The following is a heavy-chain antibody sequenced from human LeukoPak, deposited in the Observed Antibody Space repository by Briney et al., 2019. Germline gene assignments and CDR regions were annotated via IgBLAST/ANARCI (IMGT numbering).Heavy chain of an antibody. D-gene: IGHD2-8*01. V-gene: IGHV1-46*01. CDR1: GFTFTNHW. CDR2: INPNGDYT. Sequence: ASVTVSFKASGFTFTNHWMHWVRQAPGQGLEWMGIINPNGDYTIYAQKFQDRVTMTRDTSTSTLYMELSSLRFDDTAVYYCARDHSDNNAWWFDPWGQGTLVTVST. CDR3: ARDHSDNNAWWFDP. J-gene: IGHJ5*02.